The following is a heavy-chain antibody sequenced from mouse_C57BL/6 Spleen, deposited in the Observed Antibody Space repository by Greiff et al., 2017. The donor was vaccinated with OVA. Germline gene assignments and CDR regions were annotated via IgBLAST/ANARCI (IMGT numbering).Heavy chain of an antibody. CDR2: IDPETGGT. Sequence: LVESGAELVRPGASVTLSCKASGYTFTDYEMHWVKQTPVHGLEWIGAIDPETGGTAYNQKFKGKAILTADKSSSTAYMELRSLTSEDSAVYYCTTLTGKMDYWGQGTSVTVSS. CDR3: TTLTGKMDY. CDR1: GYTFTDYE. D-gene: IGHD4-1*01. J-gene: IGHJ4*01. V-gene: IGHV1-15*01.